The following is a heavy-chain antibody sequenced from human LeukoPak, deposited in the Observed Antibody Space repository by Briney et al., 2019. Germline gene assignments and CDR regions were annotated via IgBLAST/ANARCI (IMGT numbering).Heavy chain of an antibody. J-gene: IGHJ4*02. CDR1: GFTFSTYW. CDR3: VRGGYGAY. CDR2: INSDGTLT. Sequence: GGSLRLSCAASGFTFSTYWMHWVRQVPGRGLVCVSRINSDGTLTNYADSVKGRFTISRDNAKSTLYLQMNSLRAEDTAVYYCVRGGYGAYWGQGTLVTVSS. D-gene: IGHD3-16*01. V-gene: IGHV3-74*01.